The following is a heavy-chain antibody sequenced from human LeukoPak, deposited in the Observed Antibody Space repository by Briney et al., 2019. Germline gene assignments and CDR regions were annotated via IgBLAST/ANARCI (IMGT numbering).Heavy chain of an antibody. J-gene: IGHJ5*02. CDR1: GYTFTSYD. D-gene: IGHD6-13*01. Sequence: ASVKVSCKASGYTFTSYDINWVRQATGQGLEWMGWMNPNSGNTGYAQKFQGRVTMTRNTSISTAYMELSSLRSEDTAVYYCGRVPLPSGYSGFDPWGQGTLVTVSS. CDR2: MNPNSGNT. CDR3: GRVPLPSGYSGFDP. V-gene: IGHV1-8*01.